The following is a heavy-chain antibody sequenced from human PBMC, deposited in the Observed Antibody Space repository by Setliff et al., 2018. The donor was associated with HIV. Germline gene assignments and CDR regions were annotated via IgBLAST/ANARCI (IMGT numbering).Heavy chain of an antibody. D-gene: IGHD3-22*01. J-gene: IGHJ3*02. CDR2: ISYNGKT. CDR1: GGSISRLY. CDR3: ARADDYYDTRNYLTRGPTAFDI. Sequence: SETLSLTCTVSGGSISRLYWTWIRQPPGKGLEWIGYISYNGKTDYNSSLKNRVTLSVDTSNNQFSLMMTSVTAADTAVYYCARADDYYDTRNYLTRGPTAFDIWGQGTMVTV. V-gene: IGHV4-59*11.